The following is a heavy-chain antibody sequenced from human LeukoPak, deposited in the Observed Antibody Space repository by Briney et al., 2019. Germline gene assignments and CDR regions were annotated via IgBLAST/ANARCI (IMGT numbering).Heavy chain of an antibody. CDR3: ARHRSSSRKYYFDY. Sequence: PGGSLRLSCAASGFTFSSYYWSWIRQPPGKGLEWIGYIYYSGSTNYNPSLKSRVTISVDTSKNQFSLKLSSVTAADTAVYYCARHRSSSRKYYFDYWGQGTLVTVSS. J-gene: IGHJ4*02. CDR1: GFTFSSYY. CDR2: IYYSGST. V-gene: IGHV4-59*08. D-gene: IGHD6-19*01.